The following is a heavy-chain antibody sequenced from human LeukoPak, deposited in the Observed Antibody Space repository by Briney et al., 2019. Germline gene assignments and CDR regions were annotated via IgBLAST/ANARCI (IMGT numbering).Heavy chain of an antibody. J-gene: IGHJ6*02. CDR3: ARMGAMGDYYYYYGMDV. V-gene: IGHV1-46*01. D-gene: IGHD1-26*01. CDR2: INPSGGST. CDR1: GYTFTSYY. Sequence: ASVKVSCKASGYTFTSYYMHWVRQAPGQGLEWMGIINPSGGSTSYAQKFQGRVTMTRDTSTSTVYMEPSSLRSEDTAVYYCARMGAMGDYYYYYGMDVWGQGTTVTVSS.